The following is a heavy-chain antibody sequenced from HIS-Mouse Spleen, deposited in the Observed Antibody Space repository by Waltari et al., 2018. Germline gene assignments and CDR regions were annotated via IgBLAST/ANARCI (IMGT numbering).Heavy chain of an antibody. J-gene: IGHJ3*02. CDR3: ARRLLTGDAFDI. V-gene: IGHV3-21*01. CDR1: GFTSSIAS. Sequence: EVQLVQSGGGLVKPGGSLGLSFAASGFTSSIASRNWFRQAPGKGLEWVSSISSSSSYIYYADSVKGRFTISRDNAKNSLYLQMNSLRAEDTAVYYCARRLLTGDAFDIWGQGTMVTVSS. CDR2: ISSSSSYI. D-gene: IGHD7-27*01.